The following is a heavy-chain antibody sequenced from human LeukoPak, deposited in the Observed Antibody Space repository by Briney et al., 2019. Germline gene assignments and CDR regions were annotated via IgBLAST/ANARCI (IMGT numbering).Heavy chain of an antibody. CDR1: GFTFSSYA. CDR2: ISGSGSST. Sequence: GGSLRLSCAASGFTFSSYAMSWVRQAPGKGLEWASAISGSGSSTYYADSVKGRFTISRDNSKNTLYLQMNSLRAEDTAVYYCAKTLRPIRITIFGVVTKEYYFDYWGQGTLVTVSS. D-gene: IGHD3-3*01. CDR3: AKTLRPIRITIFGVVTKEYYFDY. J-gene: IGHJ4*02. V-gene: IGHV3-23*01.